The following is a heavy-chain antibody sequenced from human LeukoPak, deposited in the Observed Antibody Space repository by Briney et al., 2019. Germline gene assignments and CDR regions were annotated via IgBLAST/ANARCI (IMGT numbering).Heavy chain of an antibody. D-gene: IGHD4-17*01. J-gene: IGHJ2*01. CDR3: ARLYYGDNAWYFDL. CDR1: GYTFTSHD. V-gene: IGHV1-8*01. CDR2: MNPNSGNT. Sequence: VASVKVSCKASGYTFTSHDINWVRQATGQGLEWMGWMNPNSGNTGYAQKFQGRVTMTRNTSISTAYMELSSLRSEDTAVYYCARLYYGDNAWYFDLWGRGTLVTVSS.